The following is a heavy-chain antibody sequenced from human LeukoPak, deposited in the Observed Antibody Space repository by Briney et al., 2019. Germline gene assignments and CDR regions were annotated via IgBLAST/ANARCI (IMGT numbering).Heavy chain of an antibody. CDR2: VKPDGTTK. D-gene: IGHD6-13*01. J-gene: IGHJ4*02. CDR3: ARSIPYGTTWYGRSDY. V-gene: IGHV3-7*03. Sequence: GGSLRLSCAASGFPFSSYSMTWVRQAPGKGLEWVANVKPDGTTKFYVDSVKGRFTISRDNALNSLYLQMNSLRAEDTAIYYCARSIPYGTTWYGRSDYWGQGTLVTVSS. CDR1: GFPFSSYS.